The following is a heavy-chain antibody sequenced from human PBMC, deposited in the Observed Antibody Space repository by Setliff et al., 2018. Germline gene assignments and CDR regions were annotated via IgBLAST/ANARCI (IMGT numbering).Heavy chain of an antibody. J-gene: IGHJ4*02. CDR2: IYYSGST. D-gene: IGHD2-15*01. CDR1: GGSISSSSYY. V-gene: IGHV4-39*01. Sequence: TLSLTCTVSGGSISSSSYYWGWIRQPPGKGLEWIGSIYYSGSTYYNPSLKSRVTISVDTSKNQFSLKLSSVTAADTAVYYCASERESASRQTYFDSWGQGTLVTVSS. CDR3: ASERESASRQTYFDS.